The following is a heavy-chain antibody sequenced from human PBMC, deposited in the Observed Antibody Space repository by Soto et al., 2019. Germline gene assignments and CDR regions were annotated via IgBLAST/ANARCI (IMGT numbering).Heavy chain of an antibody. V-gene: IGHV3-21*01. Sequence: EVQLVESGGGLVKPGGSLSLSCAASGFSFSSYSMNWVRQAPGKGLEWVSSISSSASHINYADSVKGRFTISRDNAKKSLYLQMNRLRAEDTAVYYCARGYTGYCSGGTCYWFDPWGEGTLVTVSS. CDR2: ISSSASHI. CDR1: GFSFSSYS. D-gene: IGHD2-15*01. J-gene: IGHJ5*02. CDR3: ARGYTGYCSGGTCYWFDP.